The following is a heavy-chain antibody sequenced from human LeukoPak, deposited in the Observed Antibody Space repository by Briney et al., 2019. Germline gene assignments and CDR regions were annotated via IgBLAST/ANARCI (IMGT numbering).Heavy chain of an antibody. D-gene: IGHD3-22*01. CDR3: AKDRPGSGYYNDAFDV. CDR2: INPNSGGT. V-gene: IGHV1-2*02. CDR1: GYTFTGYY. J-gene: IGHJ3*01. Sequence: ASVKVSCKASGYTFTGYYMHWVRQAPGQGLEWMGWINPNSGGTNYAQKFQGRVTMTRDTSISTAYMELSSLRSDDTAVYYCAKDRPGSGYYNDAFDVWGQGTMVTVSS.